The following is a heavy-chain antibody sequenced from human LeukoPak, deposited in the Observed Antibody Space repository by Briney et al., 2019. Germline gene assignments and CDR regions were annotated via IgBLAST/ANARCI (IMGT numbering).Heavy chain of an antibody. CDR1: SDSIGGYY. CDR3: ARTGSPYSGSYLNWFDP. D-gene: IGHD1-26*01. Sequence: SETLSLTCTVSSDSIGGYYWSWIRQPPGKRLEWLGYIHSSGSTNYNPSLESRITISIDKSKNQFFLRLNSVTAADTVMYYCARTGSPYSGSYLNWFDPWGQGTLVTVSS. CDR2: IHSSGST. V-gene: IGHV4-59*01. J-gene: IGHJ5*02.